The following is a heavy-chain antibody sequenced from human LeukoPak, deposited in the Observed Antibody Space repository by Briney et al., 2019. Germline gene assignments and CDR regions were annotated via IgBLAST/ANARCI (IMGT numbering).Heavy chain of an antibody. CDR3: ARGAFYSDSSGSNFDY. V-gene: IGHV4-59*01. Sequence: PSETLSLTCTVSGGSISSYYWSWIRQPPGKGLEWVGYIFYSGTTNYSPSLKSRITISLDTSKNQFSLKLSSVTAADTAVYYCARGAFYSDSSGSNFDYWGQGTLVTVSP. CDR2: IFYSGTT. CDR1: GGSISSYY. J-gene: IGHJ4*01. D-gene: IGHD3-22*01.